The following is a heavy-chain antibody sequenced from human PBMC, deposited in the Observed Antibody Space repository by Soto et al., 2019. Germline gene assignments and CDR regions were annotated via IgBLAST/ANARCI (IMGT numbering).Heavy chain of an antibody. V-gene: IGHV1-3*01. J-gene: IGHJ4*02. CDR2: INAGNGNT. CDR3: ARDDQGYRRGWDFDY. Sequence: EASVKVSCKASGYTFTSYAMHWVRQAPGQRLEWMGWINAGNGNTKYSQKFQGRVTITRDTSASTAYMELSSLRSEDTAVYYCARDDQGYRRGWDFDYWCQGSLVTVPS. D-gene: IGHD6-19*01. CDR1: GYTFTSYA.